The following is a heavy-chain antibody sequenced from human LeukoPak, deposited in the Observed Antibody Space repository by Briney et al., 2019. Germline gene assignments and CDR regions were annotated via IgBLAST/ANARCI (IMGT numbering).Heavy chain of an antibody. D-gene: IGHD4-23*01. CDR2: IKEDGSAK. Sequence: GGSLRLSCAASGFTFSDYWIDWVRQAPGKGLEWVANIKEDGSAKNYLDSVKGRFTISRDNAKNSLYLQMNNLRAEDTAVYYCARNRGWQQFDFWGQGTLVTVSS. CDR1: GFTFSDYW. CDR3: ARNRGWQQFDF. J-gene: IGHJ4*02. V-gene: IGHV3-7*01.